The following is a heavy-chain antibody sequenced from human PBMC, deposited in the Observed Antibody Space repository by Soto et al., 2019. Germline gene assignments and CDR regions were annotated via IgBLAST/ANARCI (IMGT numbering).Heavy chain of an antibody. Sequence: EVQLVESGGGLVKPGGSLRLSCAGSGFSFNSYTINWVRQAPGKRLEWLSSISSSGYIFSTDSVRGRFTLSRDNAKNSVHLQKNSLRAEDTAVYFCARDCSGGSCYPGMDVWRQGTTVTVSS. CDR1: GFSFNSYT. CDR3: ARDCSGGSCYPGMDV. J-gene: IGHJ6*02. D-gene: IGHD2-15*01. V-gene: IGHV3-21*01. CDR2: ISSSGYI.